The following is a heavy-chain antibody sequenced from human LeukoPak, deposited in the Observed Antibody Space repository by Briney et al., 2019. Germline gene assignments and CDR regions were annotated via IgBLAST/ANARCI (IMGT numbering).Heavy chain of an antibody. J-gene: IGHJ3*02. CDR2: IYYSGST. Sequence: SETLSLTCTVSGGSISSYYWSWLRQPPGKGLEWIGYIYYSGSTNYNPSLKSRVTISVDTSKNQFSLKLSSVTAADTAVYYCARWSGYSDAFDIWGQGTMVTVSS. CDR1: GGSISSYY. V-gene: IGHV4-59*01. D-gene: IGHD3-3*01. CDR3: ARWSGYSDAFDI.